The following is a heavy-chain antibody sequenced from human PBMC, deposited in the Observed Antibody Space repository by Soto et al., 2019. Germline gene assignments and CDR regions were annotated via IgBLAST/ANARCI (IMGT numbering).Heavy chain of an antibody. J-gene: IGHJ4*02. CDR2: ISYDGSNK. CDR3: ARTTAVAGTPEFDY. V-gene: IGHV3-30-3*01. Sequence: QVQLVESGGGVVQPGRSLRLSCAASGFTFSSFSLHWVRQAPGKGLEWLALISYDGSNKYNADSVKGRFTISRDNSNNTLYLQLNSLRSEDTAVYYCARTTAVAGTPEFDYWGQGTLVTVSS. D-gene: IGHD6-19*01. CDR1: GFTFSSFS.